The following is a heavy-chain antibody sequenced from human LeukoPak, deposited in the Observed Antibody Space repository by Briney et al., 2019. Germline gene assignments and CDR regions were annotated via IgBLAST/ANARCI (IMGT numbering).Heavy chain of an antibody. CDR2: INWNGGST. CDR3: AASYYYYSSGSSYFDY. J-gene: IGHJ4*02. V-gene: IGHV3-20*04. CDR1: GFTFDDYG. D-gene: IGHD3-22*01. Sequence: GGSLRLSCTASGFTFDDYGMSWVRQAPGKGLEWVSCINWNGGSTGYADSVKGRFTISSDNAKNSLYLQMNSLRAEDTALYYCAASYYYYSSGSSYFDYWGQGTLVTVSS.